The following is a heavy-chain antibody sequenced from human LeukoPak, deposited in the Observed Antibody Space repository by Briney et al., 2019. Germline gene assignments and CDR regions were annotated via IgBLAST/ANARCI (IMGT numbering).Heavy chain of an antibody. CDR1: GFTFSSYA. V-gene: IGHV3-23*01. CDR3: AKDRLHNWFDP. CDR2: ISGSGGST. J-gene: IGHJ5*02. Sequence: GGSLRLSCATSGFTFSSYAMNWVRQAPGKGLEWVSVISGSGGSTYYADSVKGRLTISRDNSKNTLYLQMNSLRAEDTAVYYCAKDRLHNWFDPWGQGTLVTVSS.